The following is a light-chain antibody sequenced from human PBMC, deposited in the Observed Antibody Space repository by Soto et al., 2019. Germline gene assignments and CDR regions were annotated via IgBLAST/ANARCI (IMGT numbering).Light chain of an antibody. CDR2: RAS. CDR3: QQRHTWPLT. Sequence: EIVLTQSPGTLSLSPGERATLSCRASQSVSSSYLAWYQQKPGQAPKVLIYRASSRATGIPDRFSGSGSGTDFTLTISRLEPEDFAVYYCQQRHTWPLTXGGGTKVDIK. CDR1: QSVSSSY. J-gene: IGKJ4*01. V-gene: IGKV3D-20*02.